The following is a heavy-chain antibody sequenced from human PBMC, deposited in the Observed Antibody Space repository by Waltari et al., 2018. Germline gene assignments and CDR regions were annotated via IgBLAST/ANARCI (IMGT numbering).Heavy chain of an antibody. CDR3: ARQPLHSYGIRHFDY. D-gene: IGHD5-18*01. J-gene: IGHJ4*02. Sequence: EVQLVQSGAEVKQPGESLKISCEGSGYSFTSHWIGGVRQMPGKGLEWMGVIFPGDSNTKYSPSFRGQVTISADNSITTAYLQWSSLKASDTAIYFCARQPLHSYGIRHFDYWGQGTPVTVS. V-gene: IGHV5-51*01. CDR2: IFPGDSNT. CDR1: GYSFTSHW.